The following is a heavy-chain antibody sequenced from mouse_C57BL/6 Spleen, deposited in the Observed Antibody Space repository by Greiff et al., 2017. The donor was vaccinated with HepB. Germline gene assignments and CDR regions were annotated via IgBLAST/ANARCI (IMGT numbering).Heavy chain of an antibody. Sequence: EVKLVESGGGLVKPGGSLKLSCAASGFTFSSYAMSWVRQTPEKRLEWVATISDGGSYTYYSDNVKGRFTISRDNAKNNLYLQMSHLKSEDTAMYYWARGYDYDEVAWFAYWGQGTLVTVSA. CDR1: GFTFSSYA. CDR2: ISDGGSYT. J-gene: IGHJ3*01. CDR3: ARGYDYDEVAWFAY. D-gene: IGHD2-4*01. V-gene: IGHV5-4*03.